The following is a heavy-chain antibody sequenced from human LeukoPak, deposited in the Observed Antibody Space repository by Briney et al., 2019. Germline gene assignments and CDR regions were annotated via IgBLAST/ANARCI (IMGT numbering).Heavy chain of an antibody. CDR3: AKDTKPYYYDSSGYYTPPYFDH. J-gene: IGHJ4*02. Sequence: GGSLTLSCAVSGFTFSNYGMTWVRQAPGKGLEWVSAITGSGGDTSHADSVKGRFTISRDNSKNMVYLQMNSLRAEDTAVYYCAKDTKPYYYDSSGYYTPPYFDHWGQGTLVTVSS. V-gene: IGHV3-23*01. CDR1: GFTFSNYG. CDR2: ITGSGGDT. D-gene: IGHD3-22*01.